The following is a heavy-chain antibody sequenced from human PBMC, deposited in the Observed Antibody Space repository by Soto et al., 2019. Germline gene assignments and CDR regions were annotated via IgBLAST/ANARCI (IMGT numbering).Heavy chain of an antibody. D-gene: IGHD5-12*01. CDR3: ARGSGYDYFDY. V-gene: IGHV4-28*03. CDR1: GYSISSSNW. Sequence: PSETLSLTCAVSGYSISSSNWWGWIRQPPGKGLEWIGYIYYSGSTYYNPSLKSRVTISVDTSKNQFSLKLSSVTAADTAVYYCARGSGYDYFDYWGQGTLVTVSS. J-gene: IGHJ4*02. CDR2: IYYSGST.